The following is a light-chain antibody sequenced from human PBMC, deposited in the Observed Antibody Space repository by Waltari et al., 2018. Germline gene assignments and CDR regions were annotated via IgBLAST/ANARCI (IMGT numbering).Light chain of an antibody. CDR1: QDITIF. V-gene: IGKV1-33*01. Sequence: IQMTQSPSSLSASVGDRVTITCQASQDITIFLSWYQYKPGEAPKRLIYDASNLQTGVPSRFSGSGSGTDFSFTISSLQPEDVATYYCQQYDNVPLTFGGGTTVEI. CDR3: QQYDNVPLT. CDR2: DAS. J-gene: IGKJ4*01.